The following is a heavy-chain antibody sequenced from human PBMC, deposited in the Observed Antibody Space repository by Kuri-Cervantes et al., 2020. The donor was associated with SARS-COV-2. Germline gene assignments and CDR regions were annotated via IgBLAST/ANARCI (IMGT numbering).Heavy chain of an antibody. CDR3: AGRHLESIDY. J-gene: IGHJ4*02. CDR2: IYHSGST. Sequence: SETLSLTCTVSGGSISSSSDYWGWIRQPPGKGLEWIGYIYHSGSTYYNPSLKSRVTISVDRSKNQFSLKLSSVTAADTAVYYCAGRHLESIDYWGQGTLVTVSS. CDR1: GGSISSSSDY. V-gene: IGHV4-39*07. D-gene: IGHD3-3*01.